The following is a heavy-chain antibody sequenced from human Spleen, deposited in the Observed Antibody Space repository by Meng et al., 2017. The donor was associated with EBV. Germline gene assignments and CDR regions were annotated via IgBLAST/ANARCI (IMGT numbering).Heavy chain of an antibody. CDR3: ARGDLTDAFDI. CDR2: INHRGNS. CDR1: GGSFNGYY. J-gene: IGHJ3*02. Sequence: QGLLQQWGPRLLKPSETLSLTCAVYGGSFNGYYWTWIRQPPGKGLEWIGEINHRGNSYHNPSLKSRVTISVDTSKNQFSLRLSSVTAADTAVYYCARGDLTDAFDIWGQGTMVTVSS. V-gene: IGHV4-34*01.